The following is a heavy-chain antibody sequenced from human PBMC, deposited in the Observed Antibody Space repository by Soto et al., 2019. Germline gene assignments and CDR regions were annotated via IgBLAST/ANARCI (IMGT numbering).Heavy chain of an antibody. CDR3: ASGLPLAADY. J-gene: IGHJ4*02. V-gene: IGHV1-3*01. Sequence: ASVKVSCKASGYTFTSYAMHWGRQAPRQRLEGMVWINAGNGNTKYSQKFQGRVTITRATFASTAYLELSSLSSEDTAVYYCASGLPLAADYWGQGALVTVFS. CDR2: INAGNGNT. CDR1: GYTFTSYA.